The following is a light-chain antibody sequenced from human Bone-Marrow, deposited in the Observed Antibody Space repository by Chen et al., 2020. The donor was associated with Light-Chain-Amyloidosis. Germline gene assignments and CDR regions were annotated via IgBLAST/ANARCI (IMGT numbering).Light chain of an antibody. CDR2: GSS. CDR3: QQYNDWPRT. V-gene: IGKV3-15*01. CDR1: QSVNRN. J-gene: IGKJ1*01. Sequence: EIVMTQSPATLSVSPGEGATLSCRASQSVNRNLAWYQQKPGQAHRLLIYGSSTGATGIPARFSGRGSGTEFTLTITSMQSEDFAVYYCQQYNDWPRTFGQGTRVEIK.